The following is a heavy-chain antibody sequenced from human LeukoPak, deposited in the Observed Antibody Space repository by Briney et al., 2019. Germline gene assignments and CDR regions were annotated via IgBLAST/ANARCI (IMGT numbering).Heavy chain of an antibody. J-gene: IGHJ5*02. CDR1: GDSITSISSYY. CDR3: ARQFDP. Sequence: KPSETLSLICTVSGDSITSISSYYWSWIRQPPGKGLEWIGLIYYSGTTNYNPSLRSRVTISLDTSKNQVSLKLTSVTAADTAVYYCARQFDPWGQGTLVTVSS. V-gene: IGHV4-59*08. CDR2: IYYSGTT.